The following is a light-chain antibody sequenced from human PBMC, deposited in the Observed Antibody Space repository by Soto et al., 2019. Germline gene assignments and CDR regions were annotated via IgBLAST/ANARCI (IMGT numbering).Light chain of an antibody. Sequence: QSVLTQPPSVSGAPGQRVTISCTGSSSNIGAGYDVHWYQQLPGTAPKLLIFGNSNRLSGVPDRFSGSKSGTSASLAITGLQAEDEADYYCQSYDNTLSGSGVFGTGTKLTVL. CDR3: QSYDNTLSGSGV. CDR1: SSNIGAGYD. CDR2: GNS. V-gene: IGLV1-40*01. J-gene: IGLJ1*01.